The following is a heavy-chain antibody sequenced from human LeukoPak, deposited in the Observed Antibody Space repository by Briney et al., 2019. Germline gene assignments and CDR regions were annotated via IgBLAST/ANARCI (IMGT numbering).Heavy chain of an antibody. J-gene: IGHJ6*02. Sequence: GGSLRLSCAASGFTFSDYYMSWIRQAPGKGLEWVSYISSSGSTIYYADSVKGRFTISRDNAKNSLYLQMNSLRAEDTAVYYCARREIMGYCSSTSCYPPNGMDAWGQGTTVTVSS. CDR3: ARREIMGYCSSTSCYPPNGMDA. CDR2: ISSSGSTI. D-gene: IGHD2-2*01. V-gene: IGHV3-11*01. CDR1: GFTFSDYY.